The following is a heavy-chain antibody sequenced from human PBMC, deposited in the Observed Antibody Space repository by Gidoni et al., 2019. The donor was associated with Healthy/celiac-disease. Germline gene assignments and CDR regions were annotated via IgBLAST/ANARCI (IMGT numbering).Heavy chain of an antibody. Sequence: QVQLVQSGAEVKKPGASVKVSCKVSGYTLTELSMHCVRQAPGKGLEWMGGFDPEDGETIYAQKFQGRVTMTEDTSTDTAYMELSSLGSEDTAVYYCATELRLITRNYTVVVAATGAFDIWGQGTMVTVSS. CDR2: FDPEDGET. D-gene: IGHD2-15*01. CDR1: GYTLTELS. CDR3: ATELRLITRNYTVVVAATGAFDI. J-gene: IGHJ3*02. V-gene: IGHV1-24*01.